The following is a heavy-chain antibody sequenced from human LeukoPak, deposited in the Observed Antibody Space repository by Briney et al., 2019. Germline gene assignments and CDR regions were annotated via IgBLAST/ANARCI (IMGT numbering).Heavy chain of an antibody. CDR3: AKDRGLSIAVAGTGY. J-gene: IGHJ4*02. CDR1: GFTFDRYA. D-gene: IGHD6-19*01. CDR2: ISTSGDST. V-gene: IGHV3-23*01. Sequence: PSGGSLRLSCAASGFTFDRYAMSWVRQAPGKGLEWVSAISTSGDSTYYADSVRGRFTISRDNSKNTLYLQMNSLRAEDTAVYYCAKDRGLSIAVAGTGYWGQGTLVTVSS.